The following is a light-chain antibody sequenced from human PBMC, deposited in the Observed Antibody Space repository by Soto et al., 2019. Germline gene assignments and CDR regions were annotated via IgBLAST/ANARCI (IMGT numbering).Light chain of an antibody. CDR1: QSINNL. Sequence: DVQMTQSPSTLSASVGDRVTITCRASQSINNLLAWYQQKPGKAPKFLIYDVSTLESGVPSRFSGSGSGTEFTLTISSLQSEDFAVYYCQQYNNWLTFGQGTKVDIK. J-gene: IGKJ1*01. CDR2: DVS. V-gene: IGKV1-5*01. CDR3: QQYNNWLT.